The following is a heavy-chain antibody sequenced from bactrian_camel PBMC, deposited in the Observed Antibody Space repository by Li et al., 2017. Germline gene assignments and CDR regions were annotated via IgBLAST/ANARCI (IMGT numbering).Heavy chain of an antibody. CDR3: AHDPGRACDSDVNFTPHFGY. J-gene: IGHJ6*01. V-gene: IGHV3S26*01. CDR2: IIDDDGST. Sequence: HVQLVESGGGSVQAGGSLRLSCVASGYYYSSYCMGWFRQAPGKEREGVAIIDDDGSTSYGDSVKGRFTISKDNDRNTLYLQMNSLKPEDTAMYYCAHDPGRACDSDVNFTPHFGYHGQGTQVTVS. CDR1: GYYYSSYC. D-gene: IGHD4*01.